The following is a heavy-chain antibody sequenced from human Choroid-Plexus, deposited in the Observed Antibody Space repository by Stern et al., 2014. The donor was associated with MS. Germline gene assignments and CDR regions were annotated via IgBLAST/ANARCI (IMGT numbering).Heavy chain of an antibody. V-gene: IGHV3-30*18. J-gene: IGHJ4*02. CDR2: VSYDGSNK. CDR3: AKDRHYLTYFLDH. CDR1: GFTFGSCA. Sequence: VQLVESGGGVVQPGRPLRLSCVASGFTFGSCAMHWVRQAPGKGLGWVAGVSYDGSNKYYADSVKGRFTISRDNSQNTLYMQMSSLRPEDTAVYYCAKDRHYLTYFLDHWGQGSLVTVSS. D-gene: IGHD2/OR15-2a*01.